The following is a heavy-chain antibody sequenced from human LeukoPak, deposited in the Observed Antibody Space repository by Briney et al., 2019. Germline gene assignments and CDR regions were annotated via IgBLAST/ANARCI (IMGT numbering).Heavy chain of an antibody. J-gene: IGHJ6*04. V-gene: IGHV3-48*01. Sequence: GGSLRLSCAASGFSFSSCSMHWVRQAPGKGLEWVSYISSSSSTIYYADSVKGRFTTSRDNAKNSLWLQMNSLRAEDTAVYYCAELGITMIGGVWGKGTTVTISS. CDR2: ISSSSSTI. CDR3: AELGITMIGGV. D-gene: IGHD3-10*02. CDR1: GFSFSSCS.